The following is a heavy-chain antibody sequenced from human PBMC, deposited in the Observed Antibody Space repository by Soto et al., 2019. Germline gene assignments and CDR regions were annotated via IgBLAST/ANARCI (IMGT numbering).Heavy chain of an antibody. V-gene: IGHV3-30*03. J-gene: IGHJ4*02. CDR1: GFTFTNHG. CDR3: ASGEGRNGHATPFDY. D-gene: IGHD3-10*01. CDR2: ISYNGIDK. Sequence: QMHLVESGGGVVQPGMSLRLSCAVSGFTFTNHGIHWVRQAPGKGLEWVADISYNGIDKWYADSVKGRFTISRDNYGETTYLQMNCLRLEDTAVYYCASGEGRNGHATPFDYWGQGTLVTVSS.